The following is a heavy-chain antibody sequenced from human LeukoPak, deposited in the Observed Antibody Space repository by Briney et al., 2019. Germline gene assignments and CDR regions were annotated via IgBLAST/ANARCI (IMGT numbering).Heavy chain of an antibody. D-gene: IGHD6-19*01. CDR3: ARGKVDGDDFDY. V-gene: IGHV1-2*02. CDR2: VHPISSGT. J-gene: IGHJ4*02. CDR1: GYTFTGFY. Sequence: ASVKVSCKASGYTFTGFYMHWVQQAPGQGLEWMGWVHPISSGTSYAQKFQGRVTMTRDTSITTAYMELSSLRYEDTAVYFCARGKVDGDDFDYWGQGTLVTVSS.